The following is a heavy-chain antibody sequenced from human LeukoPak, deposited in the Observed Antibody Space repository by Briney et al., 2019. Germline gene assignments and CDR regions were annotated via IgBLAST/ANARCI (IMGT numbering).Heavy chain of an antibody. Sequence: SETLSLTCTGSGGSISSYYWSWIRQPPGKGLEWIGYIYYSGSTNYNPSLKSRVTISVDTSKNQFSLKLSSVTAADTAVYYCARFPYYYDSSGYYYVSDYWGQGTLVTVSS. CDR3: ARFPYYYDSSGYYYVSDY. J-gene: IGHJ4*02. CDR2: IYYSGST. CDR1: GGSISSYY. D-gene: IGHD3-22*01. V-gene: IGHV4-59*01.